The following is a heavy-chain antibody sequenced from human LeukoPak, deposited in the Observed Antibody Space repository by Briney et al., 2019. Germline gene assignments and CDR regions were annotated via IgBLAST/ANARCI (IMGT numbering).Heavy chain of an antibody. Sequence: PSETLSLTCTVSGGSIRSSSYYWGWIRQPPGKGLEWIGSIYYSRKPYYNPPLKSRVTIPVDTSKNQFSLKLSSVIAADTAVYYCARTTEGYCSSASCFGFSYSYYMDVWSKGTSVTISS. J-gene: IGHJ6*03. CDR3: ARTTEGYCSSASCFGFSYSYYMDV. CDR1: GGSIRSSSYY. V-gene: IGHV4-39*07. D-gene: IGHD2-2*01. CDR2: IYYSRKP.